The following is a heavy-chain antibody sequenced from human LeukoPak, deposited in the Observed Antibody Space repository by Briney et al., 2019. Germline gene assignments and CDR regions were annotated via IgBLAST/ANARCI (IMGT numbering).Heavy chain of an antibody. D-gene: IGHD3-10*01. CDR3: ARDLAYGSGQNWFDP. Sequence: ASVKVSCKASGYTFTGYYTHWVRQAPGQGLEWMGWINPNSGGTNYAQKFQGRVTMTRDTSISTAYMELSRLRSDDTAVYYCARDLAYGSGQNWFDPWGQGTLVTVSS. CDR2: INPNSGGT. CDR1: GYTFTGYY. J-gene: IGHJ5*02. V-gene: IGHV1-2*02.